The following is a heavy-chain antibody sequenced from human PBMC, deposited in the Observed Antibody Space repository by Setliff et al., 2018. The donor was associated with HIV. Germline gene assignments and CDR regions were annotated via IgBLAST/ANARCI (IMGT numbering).Heavy chain of an antibody. CDR2: IYPSGST. J-gene: IGHJ6*03. V-gene: IGHV4-4*09. CDR3: ARGGMGPVDYYFYFMDV. CDR1: GGSFTDKY. D-gene: IGHD2-15*01. Sequence: SETLSLTCTVSGGSFTDKYWTWIRQPPGKGLEWIGYIYPSGSTKYNPSLKSRVTISVDTFKKEFSLKLRSVTAADTAVYYCARGGMGPVDYYFYFMDVWGKGTTVTVSS.